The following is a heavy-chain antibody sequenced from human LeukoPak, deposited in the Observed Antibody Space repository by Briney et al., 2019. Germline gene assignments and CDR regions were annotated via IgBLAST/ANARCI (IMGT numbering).Heavy chain of an antibody. CDR1: GGSFSSGSYY. CDR3: ARGSRYYYDSSGPFDI. J-gene: IGHJ3*02. V-gene: IGHV4-61*02. CDR2: IETSGST. D-gene: IGHD3-22*01. Sequence: SETLSLTCTVSGGSFSSGSYYWSWIRQPAGKGLEWIGRIETSGSTNYNPSLKSRVTISVDTSKNQFSLKLSSVTAADTAVYYCARGSRYYYDSSGPFDIWGQGTMVTVSS.